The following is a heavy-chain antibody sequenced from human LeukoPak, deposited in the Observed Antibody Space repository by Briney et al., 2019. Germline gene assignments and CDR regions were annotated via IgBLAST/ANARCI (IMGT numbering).Heavy chain of an antibody. CDR3: ARDRGVPGPGNALDI. CDR1: GYTFTGYY. J-gene: IGHJ3*02. D-gene: IGHD2-8*01. CDR2: VKPKSGDS. V-gene: IGHV1-2*06. Sequence: ASVKVSCKASGYTFTGYYVHWVRQAPGQGLEWLGLVKPKSGDSDFVQKFRGRVTVTTDVSTTTIHMELSNLRSDDTAVYYCARDRGVPGPGNALDIWGQGTMVTVSS.